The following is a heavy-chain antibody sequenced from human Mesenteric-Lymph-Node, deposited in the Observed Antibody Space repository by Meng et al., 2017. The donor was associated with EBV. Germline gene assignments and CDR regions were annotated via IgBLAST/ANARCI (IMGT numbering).Heavy chain of an antibody. CDR3: ARDEGGWLTAPDY. CDR1: GGTFSSYT. V-gene: IGHV1-69*08. Sequence: QVQLVQSGAGVKKPGSSVKVSCKASGGTFSSYTSSWVRQAPGQGLEWMGRIIPILGIANYAQKFQGRVTITADKSTSTAYMELSSLRSEDTAVYYCARDEGGWLTAPDYWGQGTLVTVSS. J-gene: IGHJ4*02. D-gene: IGHD5-24*01. CDR2: IIPILGIA.